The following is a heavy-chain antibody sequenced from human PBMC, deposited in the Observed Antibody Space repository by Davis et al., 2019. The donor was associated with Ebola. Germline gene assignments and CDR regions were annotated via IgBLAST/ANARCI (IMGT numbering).Heavy chain of an antibody. Sequence: ASVKVSCKASGYTFSSYGISWVRQAPGQGLEWMGWINGYNGNTNYAQKLQGRVTITADKSTSTAYMELSSLRSEDTAVYYCAREVGYSGYDSRDYWGQGTLVTVSS. J-gene: IGHJ4*02. V-gene: IGHV1-18*01. CDR3: AREVGYSGYDSRDY. CDR2: INGYNGNT. CDR1: GYTFSSYG. D-gene: IGHD5-12*01.